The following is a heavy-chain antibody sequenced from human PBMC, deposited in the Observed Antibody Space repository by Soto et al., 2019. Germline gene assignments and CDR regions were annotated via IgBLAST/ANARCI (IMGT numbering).Heavy chain of an antibody. J-gene: IGHJ6*02. CDR1: GGTFSSYA. D-gene: IGHD2-2*01. Sequence: QVQLVQSGAEVKKPGSSVKVSCKASGGTFSSYAISWVRQAPGQGLEWMGGIIPIFGTADYAQKFQGRVTITADESTSTAYMELSSPRSEDTAVYYCASHSSLRGYCISTSCYGYYYGMDVWGQGNTVTVSS. V-gene: IGHV1-69*12. CDR2: IIPIFGTA. CDR3: ASHSSLRGYCISTSCYGYYYGMDV.